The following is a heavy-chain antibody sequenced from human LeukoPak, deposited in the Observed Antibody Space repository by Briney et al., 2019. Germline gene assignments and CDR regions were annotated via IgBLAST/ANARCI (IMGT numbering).Heavy chain of an antibody. V-gene: IGHV3-30-3*01. CDR1: GFTFSSYA. CDR2: ISYDGSNK. D-gene: IGHD3-3*01. CDR3: ARVYYDFWSYLDY. Sequence: GGPLRLSCAASGFTFSSYAMHWVRQAPGKGLEWVAVISYDGSNKYYADSVKGRFTISRDNSKNTLYLQMNSLRAEDTAVYYCARVYYDFWSYLDYWGQGTLVTVSS. J-gene: IGHJ4*02.